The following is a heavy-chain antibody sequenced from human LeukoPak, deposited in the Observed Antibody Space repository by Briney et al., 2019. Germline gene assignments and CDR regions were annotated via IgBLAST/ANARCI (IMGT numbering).Heavy chain of an antibody. V-gene: IGHV3-30*18. CDR2: ISFDGTNK. D-gene: IGHD3-22*01. J-gene: IGHJ5*01. CDR3: AKDRQEYYDSSGYYDS. CDR1: GFTFSSYG. Sequence: GRSLRLSCAASGFTFSSYGMHWVRQAPGKGLEWVALISFDGTNKYYADSVKGRFTISRDNSKNTLYLQMNSLRAEDTAVYYCAKDRQEYYDSSGYYDSWGQGTLVTVSS.